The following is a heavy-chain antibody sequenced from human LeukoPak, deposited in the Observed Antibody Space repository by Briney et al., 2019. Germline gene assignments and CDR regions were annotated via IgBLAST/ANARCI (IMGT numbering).Heavy chain of an antibody. D-gene: IGHD3-22*01. CDR2: ISYDGGNK. V-gene: IGHV3-30-3*01. Sequence: GGSLRLSCAASGFTFRSYAMHWVRQAPGKGLEWVAVISYDGGNKYYADSVKGRFTVCRDNSKNTLYLQMNSLRAEDTAVYSCARALPITMIVVVYPGGMDVWGQGTTVTVSS. CDR3: ARALPITMIVVVYPGGMDV. CDR1: GFTFRSYA. J-gene: IGHJ6*02.